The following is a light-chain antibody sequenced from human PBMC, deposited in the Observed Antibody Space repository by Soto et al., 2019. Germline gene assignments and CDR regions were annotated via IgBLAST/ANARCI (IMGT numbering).Light chain of an antibody. Sequence: EIVLTQSPGTLSLSPGERATLSCRASQSVSSSYLAWYQQKPGQAPRLLIYGASSRATGIPDRFSRSGSGTAFTLTISRLEPEPFAVYFCQHYGNLPPFTFGQGTKVEIK. CDR1: QSVSSSY. J-gene: IGKJ2*01. V-gene: IGKV3-20*01. CDR3: QHYGNLPPFT. CDR2: GAS.